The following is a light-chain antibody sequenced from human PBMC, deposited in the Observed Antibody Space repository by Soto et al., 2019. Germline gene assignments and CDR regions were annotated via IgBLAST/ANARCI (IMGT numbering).Light chain of an antibody. CDR1: SSNIGSNT. CDR3: AAWDDSLSTVV. CDR2: IND. Sequence: QSVLTQPPSASGTPGQRVTISCSGSSSNIGSNTVNWYQQLPGTAPKLLIFINDQRPSGVPDRFSGSKSGTSASLAISGLHSEDEADYYCAAWDDSLSTVVFGGGTKLTVL. V-gene: IGLV1-44*01. J-gene: IGLJ2*01.